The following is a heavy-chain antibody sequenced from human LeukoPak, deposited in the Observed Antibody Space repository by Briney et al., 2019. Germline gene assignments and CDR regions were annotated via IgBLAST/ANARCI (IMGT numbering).Heavy chain of an antibody. CDR1: GYSFTSYW. J-gene: IGHJ6*03. CDR2: IYPGDSDT. Sequence: GESLKISCKGSGYSFTSYWIGWVRQMPGKGLEWMGIIYPGDSDTRYSPSFQGQVTISADRSISTAYLQWSSLKASDTAMYYCARGFYGGYYYYYYMDVWGKGTSVTVSS. CDR3: ARGFYGGYYYYYYMDV. D-gene: IGHD4/OR15-4a*01. V-gene: IGHV5-51*01.